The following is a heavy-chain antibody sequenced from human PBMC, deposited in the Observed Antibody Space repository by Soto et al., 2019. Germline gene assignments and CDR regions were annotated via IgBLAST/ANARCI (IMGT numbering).Heavy chain of an antibody. V-gene: IGHV3-30*18. CDR2: ISYDGSNK. J-gene: IGHJ4*02. D-gene: IGHD5-12*01. Sequence: QVQLVESGGGVVQPGRSLRLSCAASGFTFSSYGMHWVRQAPGKGLEWVAVISYDGSNKYYADSVKGRFTISRDNSKNTLYLQMNSLRAEDTAVYYCAKDFVLGGYDWIFDYWGQGTLVTVSS. CDR3: AKDFVLGGYDWIFDY. CDR1: GFTFSSYG.